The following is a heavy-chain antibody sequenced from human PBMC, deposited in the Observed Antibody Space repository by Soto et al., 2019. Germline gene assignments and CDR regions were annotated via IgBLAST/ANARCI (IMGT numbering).Heavy chain of an antibody. Sequence: EVQLVESGGGLVKPGESLTLSCAASGFTFNNAWMSWVRQAPGTGLEWVGRIKSNADGGTADYIPPVKGRFTISRDDAKNTLFLHVNSLKTEDTAVYFCTTGVATAKYYFDFWGKGTLVTVSS. CDR2: IKSNADGGTA. V-gene: IGHV3-15*01. CDR3: TTGVATAKYYFDF. D-gene: IGHD6-25*01. J-gene: IGHJ4*02. CDR1: GFTFNNAW.